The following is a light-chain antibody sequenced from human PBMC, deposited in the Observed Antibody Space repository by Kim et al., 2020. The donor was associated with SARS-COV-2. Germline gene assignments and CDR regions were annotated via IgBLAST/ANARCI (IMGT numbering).Light chain of an antibody. CDR1: NIGSRA. Sequence: APGKTARMTCGANNIGSRALPWYKQKRGEAPVMVIYSDSARPPATPERFSGSNSGNAATMKISRVEGGDEADYYCKVWDGNSDHVVFGGGTQLTVL. J-gene: IGLJ2*01. CDR2: SDS. V-gene: IGLV3-21*04. CDR3: KVWDGNSDHVV.